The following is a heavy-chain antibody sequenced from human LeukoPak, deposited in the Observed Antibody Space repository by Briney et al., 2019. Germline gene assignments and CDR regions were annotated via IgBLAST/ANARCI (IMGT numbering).Heavy chain of an antibody. V-gene: IGHV3-48*03. Sequence: PGGSLRLSCAASGFTFSSYEMNWVRQAPGKGLGWVSYISSSGTTIYYADSVKGRFTISRDNAKNSLYLQMNSLRAEDTAVYYCARGTIGLVGGDYWGQGTLVTVSS. CDR3: ARGTIGLVGGDY. D-gene: IGHD6-19*01. CDR2: ISSSGTTI. J-gene: IGHJ4*02. CDR1: GFTFSSYE.